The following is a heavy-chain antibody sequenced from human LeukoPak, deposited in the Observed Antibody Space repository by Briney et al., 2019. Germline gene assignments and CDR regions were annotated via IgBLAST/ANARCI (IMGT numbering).Heavy chain of an antibody. Sequence: PGGSLRLSCAASGFTFDDYAMHWVRQAPGKCLEWVSGISWNSGSIGYADSVKGRFTISRDNAKNSLYLQMNSLRAEDTALYYCAKDMITFGGVIAPDYWGQGTLVTVSS. V-gene: IGHV3-9*01. CDR2: ISWNSGSI. J-gene: IGHJ4*02. D-gene: IGHD3-16*02. CDR3: AKDMITFGGVIAPDY. CDR1: GFTFDDYA.